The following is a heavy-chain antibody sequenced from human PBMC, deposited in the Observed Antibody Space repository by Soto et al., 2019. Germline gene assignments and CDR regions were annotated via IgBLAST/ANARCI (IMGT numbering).Heavy chain of an antibody. D-gene: IGHD3-3*01. CDR1: GFSFSSYG. CDR2: IWYDGSNK. Sequence: QVQLVESGGGVVQPGRSLRLSCAASGFSFSSYGMHWVRQAPGKGLEWVALIWYDGSNKYYADSVKGRFTISRDNSKKTLYLQMNSLRAEDTAVYYCARGVNGYDFWTTHYWGQGTLVTVSS. J-gene: IGHJ4*02. CDR3: ARGVNGYDFWTTHY. V-gene: IGHV3-33*01.